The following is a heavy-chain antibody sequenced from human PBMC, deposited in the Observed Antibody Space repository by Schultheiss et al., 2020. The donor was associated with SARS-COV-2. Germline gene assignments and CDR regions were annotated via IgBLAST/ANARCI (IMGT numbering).Heavy chain of an antibody. CDR2: IYYSGST. V-gene: IGHV4-39*01. CDR3: ASVRPYFDY. Sequence: GSLRLSCTVSGGSISSSSYYWGWIRQPPGKGLEWIGSIYYSGSTYYTPSLKSRVTISVDTSKNQFSLKLSSVTAADTAVYYCASVRPYFDYWGQGTLVTVSS. D-gene: IGHD2-8*01. CDR1: GGSISSSSYY. J-gene: IGHJ4*02.